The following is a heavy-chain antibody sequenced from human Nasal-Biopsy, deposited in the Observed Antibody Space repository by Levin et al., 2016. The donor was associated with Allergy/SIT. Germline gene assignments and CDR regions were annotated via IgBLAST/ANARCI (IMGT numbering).Heavy chain of an antibody. Sequence: ASVKVSCKASGYTFTSYGINWVRQAPGQGLQWMGWIRVHDGDTEYAQNVQDRLIMTTDKSTSTAFTELRSLGFDDSALYYCARRGAPGSFTIDYWGQGTLVTVSS. CDR1: GYTFTSYG. D-gene: IGHD1-26*01. CDR2: IRVHDGDT. CDR3: ARRGAPGSFTIDY. V-gene: IGHV1-18*01. J-gene: IGHJ4*02.